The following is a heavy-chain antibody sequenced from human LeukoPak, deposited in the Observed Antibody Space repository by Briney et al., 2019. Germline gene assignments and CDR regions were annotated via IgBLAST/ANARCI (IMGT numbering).Heavy chain of an antibody. V-gene: IGHV3-7*01. D-gene: IGHD2-2*01. J-gene: IGHJ3*02. CDR2: IRQDGSDK. CDR1: GFTFTTHW. Sequence: GGSLSLSCAASGFTFTTHWMSWVRQAPGKGLEWVANIRQDGSDKHYLESVKGRFTISRDNAKNSLYLQMNSLRAENTAVYYCARLSDTEGSSTSYRASDIWGQGTLVTVSS. CDR3: ARLSDTEGSSTSYRASDI.